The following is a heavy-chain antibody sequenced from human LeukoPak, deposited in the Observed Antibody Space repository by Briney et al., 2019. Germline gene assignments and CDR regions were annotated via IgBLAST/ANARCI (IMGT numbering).Heavy chain of an antibody. J-gene: IGHJ4*02. CDR3: ARHTLDY. V-gene: IGHV4-39*01. Sequence: KPSETLSLTCTVSGGSISSSSYYWGWIRQPPGKGLEWIGSIYYSGSTYYNPSLKSRVTISVDTSKNQFPLKLSSVTAADTAVYYCARHTLDYWGQGTLVTVSS. CDR2: IYYSGST. CDR1: GGSISSSSYY.